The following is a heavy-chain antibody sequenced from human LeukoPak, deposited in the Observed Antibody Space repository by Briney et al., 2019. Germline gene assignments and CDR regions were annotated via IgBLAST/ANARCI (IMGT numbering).Heavy chain of an antibody. CDR1: GGSISSSSYY. V-gene: IGHV4-61*02. CDR2: IYTSGST. D-gene: IGHD2-2*01. CDR3: ARDSLDIVVVPATYYMDV. Sequence: SETLSLTCTVSGGSISSSSYYWSWIRQPAGKGLEWIGRIYTSGSTNYNPSLKSRVTMSVDTSKNQFSLKLSSVTAADTAVYYCARDSLDIVVVPATYYMDVWGKGTTVTVSS. J-gene: IGHJ6*03.